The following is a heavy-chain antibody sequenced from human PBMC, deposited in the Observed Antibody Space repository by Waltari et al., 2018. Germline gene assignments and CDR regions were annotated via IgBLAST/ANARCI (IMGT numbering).Heavy chain of an antibody. V-gene: IGHV1-3*01. CDR2: INAGNGNT. D-gene: IGHD6-13*01. Sequence: QVQLVQSGAEVKKPGASVKVSCKASGYTFTSYAMHWVRQAPGQRLEWMGWINAGNGNTKYSQKFQGRVTITRDTSASTAYMELSSLRSEDTAVYYCVREDSAAGTSSYYYYGMDVWGQGTTVTVSS. CDR1: GYTFTSYA. CDR3: VREDSAAGTSSYYYYGMDV. J-gene: IGHJ6*02.